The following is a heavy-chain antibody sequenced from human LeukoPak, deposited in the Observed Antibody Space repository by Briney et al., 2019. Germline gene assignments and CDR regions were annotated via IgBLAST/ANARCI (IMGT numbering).Heavy chain of an antibody. CDR1: GFTFSSYS. V-gene: IGHV3-21*01. J-gene: IGHJ4*02. CDR2: ISSSSSYI. Sequence: ESGGSLRLSCAASGFTFSSYSMNWVRQAPGKGLEWVSSISSSSSYIYYADSVKGRFTISRDNAKNSLYLQMNSLRAEDTAVYYCARDLYRGVAAAAPRYWGQETLVTVSS. D-gene: IGHD6-13*01. CDR3: ARDLYRGVAAAAPRY.